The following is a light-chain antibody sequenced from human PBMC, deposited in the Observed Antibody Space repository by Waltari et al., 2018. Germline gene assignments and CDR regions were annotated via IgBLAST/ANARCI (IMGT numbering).Light chain of an antibody. Sequence: EVVLTQSPATLSLSPGDGATLSCRASQSVKSYLAWYQQKPGQAPRLLIYDTSNRATGVPARFSGSGSGTDFTLTITNLEPEDSAVYYCQQRSNWPPPYTFGQGTKLEI. J-gene: IGKJ2*01. CDR2: DTS. CDR1: QSVKSY. V-gene: IGKV3-11*01. CDR3: QQRSNWPPPYT.